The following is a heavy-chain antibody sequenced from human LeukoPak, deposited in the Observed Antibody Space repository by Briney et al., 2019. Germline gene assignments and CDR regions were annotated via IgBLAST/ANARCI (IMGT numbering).Heavy chain of an antibody. Sequence: PGGSLRLSCAASGFTFTDHYMSWVRQAPGKGLEWVANIKQDGSEKYYVDSVKGRFTISRDNAKNLLYLQMNSLRAEDTAVYYCARVVGATHFDYRGQGTLVTVSS. J-gene: IGHJ4*02. V-gene: IGHV3-7*01. D-gene: IGHD1-26*01. CDR3: ARVVGATHFDY. CDR2: IKQDGSEK. CDR1: GFTFTDHY.